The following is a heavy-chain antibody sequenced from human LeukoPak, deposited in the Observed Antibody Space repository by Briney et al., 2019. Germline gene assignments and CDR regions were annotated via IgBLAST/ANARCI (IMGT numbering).Heavy chain of an antibody. CDR3: ASGAGTGFDY. V-gene: IGHV5-51*01. Sequence: PGASLQISCKGSGSIFTSYWIGWVRPLPGKGLEWMGIIYPGDSDTRYSPSFQGQVTISADKSISTAYLQWSSLKASDTAMYYCASGAGTGFDYWGQGTLVTVSS. J-gene: IGHJ4*02. CDR1: GSIFTSYW. D-gene: IGHD6-13*01. CDR2: IYPGDSDT.